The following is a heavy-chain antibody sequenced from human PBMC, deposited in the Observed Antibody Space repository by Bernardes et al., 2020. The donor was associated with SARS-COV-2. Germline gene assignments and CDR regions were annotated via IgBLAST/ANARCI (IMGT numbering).Heavy chain of an antibody. CDR1: GGSFSGYY. CDR3: ARTLITMVRGGRRWYFDL. V-gene: IGHV4-34*01. J-gene: IGHJ2*01. CDR2: INHSGST. Sequence: SETLSLTCAVYGGSFSGYYWSWIRQPPGKGLEWIGEINHSGSTNYNPSLKSRVTISVDTSKNQFSLKLSSVTAADTAVYYCARTLITMVRGGRRWYFDLWGRGTLVTVSS. D-gene: IGHD3-10*01.